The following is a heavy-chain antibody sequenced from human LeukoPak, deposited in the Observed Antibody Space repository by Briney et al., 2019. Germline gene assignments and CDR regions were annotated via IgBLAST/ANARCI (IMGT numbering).Heavy chain of an antibody. CDR1: GGTFSSYA. CDR3: ARSHPLRYEVTTWGLIDY. CDR2: MNPSSGNT. J-gene: IGHJ4*02. D-gene: IGHD4-17*01. Sequence: ASVKVSCKASGGTFSSYAISWVRQAPGQGLEWVGWMNPSSGNTGYAQKFQGRVTMTRNTSISTAYMELSSLRSEDTAVYYCARSHPLRYEVTTWGLIDYWGQGTLVTVSS. V-gene: IGHV1-8*02.